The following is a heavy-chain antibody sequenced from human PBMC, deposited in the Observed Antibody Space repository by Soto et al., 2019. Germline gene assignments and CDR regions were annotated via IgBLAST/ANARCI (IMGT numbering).Heavy chain of an antibody. V-gene: IGHV3-30*18. CDR3: AKDQASGQGSFDS. Sequence: PGGSLRLSCAASGFTFNIYGMHWVRQAPDKGLEWVALISYDGSNQYYADSVKGRFTISRDNSKNTPFLQMNSLRADDTAVYYCAKDQASGQGSFDSWGQGTLVTVSS. CDR1: GFTFNIYG. CDR2: ISYDGSNQ. J-gene: IGHJ4*02.